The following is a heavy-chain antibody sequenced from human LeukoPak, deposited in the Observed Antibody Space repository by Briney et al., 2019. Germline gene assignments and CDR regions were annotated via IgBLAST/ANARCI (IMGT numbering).Heavy chain of an antibody. CDR1: GFTFSNAW. D-gene: IGHD6-13*01. J-gene: IGHJ4*02. V-gene: IGHV3-15*01. CDR3: TTAAAGTSFDY. Sequence: GXXLRLSCAASGFTFSNAWMSWVRQAPEKGLEWVGRIKSKTDDGTTDYAAPVKGRFTISRDDSKNTLYLQMNSLKTEDTAVYYCTTAAAGTSFDYWGQGTLVTVSS. CDR2: IKSKTDDGTT.